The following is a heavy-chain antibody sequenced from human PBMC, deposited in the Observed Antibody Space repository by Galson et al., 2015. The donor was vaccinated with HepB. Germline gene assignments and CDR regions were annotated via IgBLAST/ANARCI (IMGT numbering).Heavy chain of an antibody. V-gene: IGHV3-33*01. D-gene: IGHD2-2*01. J-gene: IGHJ4*02. CDR3: ARDPIYCSSTSCFIFDY. CDR2: IWYDGSNK. CDR1: GFTFSSYG. Sequence: SLRLSCAASGFTFSSYGMHWVRQAPGKGLEWVAVIWYDGSNKYYADSVKGRFTISRDNSKNTLYLQMNSLRAEDTAVYYCARDPIYCSSTSCFIFDYWGQGTLVTVSS.